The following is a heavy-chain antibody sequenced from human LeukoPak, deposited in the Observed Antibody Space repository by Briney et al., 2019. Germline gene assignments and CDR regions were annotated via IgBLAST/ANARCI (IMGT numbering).Heavy chain of an antibody. Sequence: GGSLRLSCAASGFAFGDFSINWVRQAPGKGLEWVSAISSTGTYMYYADSVRGRFTISRDNAKNTLYLQMTGQTAEDTAVYYCAPRNRHDHRGQGTQVIVSS. J-gene: IGHJ4*02. CDR2: ISSTGTYM. CDR1: GFAFGDFS. V-gene: IGHV3-21*01. D-gene: IGHD1-14*01. CDR3: APRNRHDH.